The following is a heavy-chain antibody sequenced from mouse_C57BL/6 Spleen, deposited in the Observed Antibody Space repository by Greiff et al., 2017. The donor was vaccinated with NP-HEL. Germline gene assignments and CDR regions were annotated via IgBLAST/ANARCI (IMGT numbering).Heavy chain of an antibody. CDR1: GYTFTSYW. CDR3: ARYGGSFMDY. V-gene: IGHV1-69*01. Sequence: VQLQQPGAELVMPGASVKLSCKASGYTFTSYWMHWVKQRPGQGLEWIGEIDPSDSYTNYNQKFKGKSTLTVDKSSSTAYMQLSSLTSEDSAVYYCARYGGSFMDYWGQGTSVTVSS. J-gene: IGHJ4*01. CDR2: IDPSDSYT. D-gene: IGHD1-1*01.